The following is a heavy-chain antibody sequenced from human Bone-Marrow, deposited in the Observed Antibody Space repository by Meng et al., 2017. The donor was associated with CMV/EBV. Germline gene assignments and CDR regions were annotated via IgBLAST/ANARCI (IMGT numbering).Heavy chain of an antibody. CDR3: AKVDSSGFLLKYYGMDV. CDR1: GFTFSSYA. J-gene: IGHJ6*02. V-gene: IGHV3-23*01. CDR2: ISGSGGST. D-gene: IGHD3-22*01. Sequence: GGSLRLSCAASGFTFSSYAMSWVRQAPGKGLEWVSAISGSGGSTYYADSVKGRFTISRDNSKNTLYLQMNSLRAEDTAVYYCAKVDSSGFLLKYYGMDVWGQGPTVTFYS.